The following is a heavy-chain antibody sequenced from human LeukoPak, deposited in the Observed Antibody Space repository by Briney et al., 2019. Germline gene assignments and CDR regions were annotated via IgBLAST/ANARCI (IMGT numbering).Heavy chain of an antibody. CDR2: VSGSGAIA. D-gene: IGHD2-21*02. CDR3: ASGYCGGDCPPAH. CDR1: GFTFNNYA. J-gene: IGHJ4*02. V-gene: IGHV3-23*01. Sequence: PGGSLRLSSAASGFTFNNYAMSWVRQAPGKGLEWVSTVSGSGAIAYYTDSDKGRFTISRDNSKNTLYLQMSSLTAKDTAVYYCASGYCGGDCPPAHWGQGTLVTVSS.